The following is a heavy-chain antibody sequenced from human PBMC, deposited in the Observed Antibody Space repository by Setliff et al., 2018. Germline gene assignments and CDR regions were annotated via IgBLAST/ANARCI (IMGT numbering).Heavy chain of an antibody. J-gene: IGHJ4*02. D-gene: IGHD3-10*01. CDR1: GGSISSRSYY. Sequence: PSETLSLTCTVSGGSISSRSYYWNWIQQPAGKGLEWIGRIYVTESTKYNPSLKSRVTLSIDTSKNQFSLKLSSVTAADAALYYCAASRAYTGAVEEWFLPKTFDFWGQGSPVTVSS. CDR2: IYVTEST. CDR3: AASRAYTGAVEEWFLPKTFDF. V-gene: IGHV4-61*02.